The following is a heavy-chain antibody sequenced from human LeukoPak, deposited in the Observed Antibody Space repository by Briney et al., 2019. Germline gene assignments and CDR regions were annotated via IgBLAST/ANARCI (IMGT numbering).Heavy chain of an antibody. CDR3: AKVSDD. CDR2: IRYDGITK. Sequence: GGSLRLSCAASGFTFSDYNMHWVRQAPGKGLEWVAFIRYDGITKYADSVKGRFTISRDNSKNTLYLQMNSLRAEDTAVYYCAKVSDDWGQGTLVTVSS. CDR1: GFTFSDYN. V-gene: IGHV3-30*02. J-gene: IGHJ4*02.